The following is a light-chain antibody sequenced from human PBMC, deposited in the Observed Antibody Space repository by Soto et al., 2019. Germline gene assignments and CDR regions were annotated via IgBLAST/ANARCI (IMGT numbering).Light chain of an antibody. J-gene: IGLJ1*01. V-gene: IGLV2-18*02. CDR1: SSDVGNYNR. CDR3: SSYKNSNNCV. CDR2: EVS. Sequence: XSVLTQPASVYGSPAQSVAISCTGTSSDVGNYNRVSWYQQPPGTAPKLMIYEVSNRPSGVPDRFSGSKSGNTASLTISGLQAEDEDDYYCSSYKNSNNCVFGTGTKVTVL.